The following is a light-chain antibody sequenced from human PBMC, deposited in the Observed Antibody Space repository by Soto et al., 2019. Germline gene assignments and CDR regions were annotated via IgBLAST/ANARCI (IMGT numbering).Light chain of an antibody. CDR3: TQYGSAPWT. CDR1: LSVARNY. Sequence: EIVLTQSPGTLPLSPGERATLSCRASLSVARNYVAWYQQKPGQAPRLLIYPASGRATGIPDRISGSGSGTDFTLTISILEPEDFTVYYCTQYGSAPWTFGEGTKVVIK. V-gene: IGKV3-20*01. CDR2: PAS. J-gene: IGKJ1*01.